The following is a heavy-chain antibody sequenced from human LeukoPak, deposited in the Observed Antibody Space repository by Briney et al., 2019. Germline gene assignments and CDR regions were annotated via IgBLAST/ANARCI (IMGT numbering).Heavy chain of an antibody. D-gene: IGHD2-2*01. J-gene: IGHJ4*02. CDR3: ARHPPQYCSGTSCYDC. Sequence: SETLSLTCAVSGYSISSGYYWGWVRQPPGKGLEWIGTIYHTGSTHYNPSLKSRVTISVETSKNKFSLKMSSVTAADTAVYYCARHPPQYCSGTSCYDCWGQGTLVTVSS. V-gene: IGHV4-38-2*01. CDR1: GYSISSGYY. CDR2: IYHTGST.